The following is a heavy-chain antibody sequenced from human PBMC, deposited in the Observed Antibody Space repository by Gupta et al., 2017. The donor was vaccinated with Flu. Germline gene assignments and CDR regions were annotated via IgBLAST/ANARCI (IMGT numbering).Heavy chain of an antibody. CDR2: INPNSGGT. D-gene: IGHD5-12*01. J-gene: IGHJ5*02. V-gene: IGHV1-2*04. CDR1: GYTFTGYY. Sequence: QVQLVQSGAEVKKPGASVKVSCKASGYTFTGYYMHWVRQAPGQGLEWMGWINPNSGGTNYAQKFQGWVTMTRDTSISTAYMELSRLRSDDTAVYYCARELWGSDIVATISPLGAHPYPFDPWGQGTLVTVSS. CDR3: ARELWGSDIVATISPLGAHPYPFDP.